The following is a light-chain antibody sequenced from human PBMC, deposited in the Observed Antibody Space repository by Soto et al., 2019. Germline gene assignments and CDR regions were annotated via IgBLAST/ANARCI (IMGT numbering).Light chain of an antibody. V-gene: IGKV1-8*01. Sequence: AIRMTQSPSSLSASTGDRVTITCRASQGISSYLAWYQQKPGKAPKLLIYAASTLQSGVPSRFSGSGSGTECTLTISCLQSEEFATYYCQQYYSYSRPFGQGTKVEIK. CDR1: QGISSY. CDR2: AAS. CDR3: QQYYSYSRP. J-gene: IGKJ1*01.